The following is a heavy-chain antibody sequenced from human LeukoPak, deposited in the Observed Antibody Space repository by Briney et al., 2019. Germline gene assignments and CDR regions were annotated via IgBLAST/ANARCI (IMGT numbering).Heavy chain of an antibody. V-gene: IGHV4-39*01. J-gene: IGHJ4*02. D-gene: IGHD6-19*01. Sequence: NPSETLSLTCTVSGGSINTITYYWGWIRQPPGKGLEWIGTIYYSGSTYYKPSLKSRVTISVDTSKNQFSLKLSSVTAADTAVYYCARHSGWYYYWGQGTLVTVSS. CDR2: IYYSGST. CDR3: ARHSGWYYY. CDR1: GGSINTITYY.